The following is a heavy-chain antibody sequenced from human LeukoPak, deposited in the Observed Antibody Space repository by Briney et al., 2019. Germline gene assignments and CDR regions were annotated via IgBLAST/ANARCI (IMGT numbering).Heavy chain of an antibody. V-gene: IGHV6-1*01. J-gene: IGHJ5*02. D-gene: IGHD5-12*01. CDR3: ARGLRLLVFWYNWFDP. Sequence: SQTLSLTCAISGDSVSSNSAAWNWIRQSPSRGLEWPGRTYYRSKWYNDYAVSVKSRITINPDTSKNQFSLQLNSVTPEDTAVYYCARGLRLLVFWYNWFDPWGQGTLVTVSS. CDR1: GDSVSSNSAA. CDR2: TYYRSKWYN.